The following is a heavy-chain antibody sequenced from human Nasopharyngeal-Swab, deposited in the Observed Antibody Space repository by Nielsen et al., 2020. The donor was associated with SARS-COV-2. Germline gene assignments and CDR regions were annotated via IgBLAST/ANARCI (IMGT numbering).Heavy chain of an antibody. CDR2: ISYEGRKK. V-gene: IGHV3-30*18. Sequence: GGSLRLSCTASGFSFNNYGMHWFRKAPGKGLEGGAGISYEGRKKKYAESVEGRFTISRDFSKNTLYLQMNSLRPEDTAMYYCAKANVIFWIGQFKNDGFDIWGQGTMVVVSS. D-gene: IGHD3-10*01. CDR3: AKANVIFWIGQFKNDGFDI. CDR1: GFSFNNYG. J-gene: IGHJ3*02.